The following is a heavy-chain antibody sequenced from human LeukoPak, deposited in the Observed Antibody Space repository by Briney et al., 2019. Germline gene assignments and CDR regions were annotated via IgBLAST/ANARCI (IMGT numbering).Heavy chain of an antibody. D-gene: IGHD3-22*01. CDR1: GFTFSTYA. CDR2: INNSGGST. Sequence: QSGGSLRLSCAASGFTFSTYAMSWVRQAPGKGLEWVSAINNSGGSTYYADSAKGRFTISRDNAKNLLYLQMNSLRAEDTAVYYCARDRYDSSGYYCISDYWGQGTLVTVSS. J-gene: IGHJ4*02. CDR3: ARDRYDSSGYYCISDY. V-gene: IGHV3-23*01.